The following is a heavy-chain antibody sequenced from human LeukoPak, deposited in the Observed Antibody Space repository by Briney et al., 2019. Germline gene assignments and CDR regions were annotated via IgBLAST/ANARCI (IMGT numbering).Heavy chain of an antibody. CDR3: ARSRRRTVTPYYYYYYMDV. Sequence: SVKVSCKASGGTFSSCAISWVRQATGQGLEWMGGIIPIFGTANYAQKFQGRVTITTDESTSTAYMELSSLRSEDTAVYYCARSRRRTVTPYYYYYYMDVWGKGTTVTVSS. J-gene: IGHJ6*03. V-gene: IGHV1-69*05. CDR2: IIPIFGTA. CDR1: GGTFSSCA. D-gene: IGHD4-11*01.